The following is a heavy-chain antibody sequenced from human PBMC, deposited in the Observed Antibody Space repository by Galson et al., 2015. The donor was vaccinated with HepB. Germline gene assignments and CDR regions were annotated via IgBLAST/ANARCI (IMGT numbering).Heavy chain of an antibody. CDR1: GGTFSSYA. CDR3: ARDKELDYYGSGSYTFDP. D-gene: IGHD3-10*01. J-gene: IGHJ5*02. Sequence: SVKVSCKASGGTFSSYAISWVRQAPGQGLEWMGRIIPILGIANYAQKFQGRVTITADKSTSTAYMELSSLRSEDTAVYYCARDKELDYYGSGSYTFDPWGQGTLVTVSS. CDR2: IIPILGIA. V-gene: IGHV1-69*04.